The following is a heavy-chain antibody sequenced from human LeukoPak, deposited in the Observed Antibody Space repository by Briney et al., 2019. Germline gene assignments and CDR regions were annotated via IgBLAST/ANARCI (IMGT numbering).Heavy chain of an antibody. CDR3: AKAPVTTCSGAYCYPFDY. J-gene: IGHJ4*02. V-gene: IGHV3-23*01. Sequence: GGSLRLSCAASGFTLSTYAMSWVRQTPGKGLEWVAATSSSDAGTYHADSVRGRFTISRDNSKNTLYLQMNRLRAEDAAVYYCAKAPVTTCSGAYCYPFDYWGQGTLVTVSS. D-gene: IGHD2-21*01. CDR2: TSSSDAGT. CDR1: GFTLSTYA.